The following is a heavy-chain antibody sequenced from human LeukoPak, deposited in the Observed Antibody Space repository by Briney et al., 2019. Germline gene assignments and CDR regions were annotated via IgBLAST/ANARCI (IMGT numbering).Heavy chain of an antibody. J-gene: IGHJ4*02. CDR1: GGTFSSYA. CDR3: ARDFYYDSSGYNYFDY. V-gene: IGHV1-69*13. D-gene: IGHD3-22*01. CDR2: IIPIFGTA. Sequence: SVKVSCKASGGTFSSYAISWVRQAPGQGLEWMGGIIPIFGTANYAQKFRGRVTITADESTSTAYMELSSLRSEDTAVYYCARDFYYDSSGYNYFDYWGQGTLVTVSS.